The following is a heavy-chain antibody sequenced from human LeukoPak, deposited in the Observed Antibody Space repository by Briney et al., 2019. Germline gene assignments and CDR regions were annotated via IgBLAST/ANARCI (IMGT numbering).Heavy chain of an antibody. Sequence: SVKVSCKASGGTFSSYAISWVRQAPGQGLEWMGGIIPIFGTANYAQKFQGRVTITADESTSTAYMELSSLRSEDTAGDYCARDVNMVRGRWFDPWGQGTLVTVSS. J-gene: IGHJ5*02. V-gene: IGHV1-69*13. CDR2: IIPIFGTA. CDR3: ARDVNMVRGRWFDP. CDR1: GGTFSSYA. D-gene: IGHD3-10*01.